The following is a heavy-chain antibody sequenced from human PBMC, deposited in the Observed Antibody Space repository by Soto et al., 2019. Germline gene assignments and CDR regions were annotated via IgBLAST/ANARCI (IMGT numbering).Heavy chain of an antibody. V-gene: IGHV3-48*01. CDR3: ARAYSSSSGKNAFDF. CDR1: GFTFSNYG. J-gene: IGHJ3*01. CDR2: ISPSSSTI. Sequence: VQLVESGGGLVQPGGSLRLSCAASGFTFSNYGMNWVRQAPGKGLEWVSYISPSSSTIYYADSVKGRFTISRENAMNSLYLQMTSLRAEDTSIYYCARAYSSSSGKNAFDFWGQVTMVTVSS. D-gene: IGHD6-13*01.